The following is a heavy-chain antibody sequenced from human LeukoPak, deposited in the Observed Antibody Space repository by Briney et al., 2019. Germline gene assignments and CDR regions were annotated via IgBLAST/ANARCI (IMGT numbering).Heavy chain of an antibody. V-gene: IGHV3-23*01. Sequence: PGGSLRLSCAASGFTFNSYAMSWVRQAPGKGLEWVSAISGSGGRTYYADSVKGRFTISRDNSKKTLYLQMNSLRAEDTAVYYCAKGGFIMDGSGNTWYYYYMDVWGKGTTVTVSS. D-gene: IGHD3-10*01. J-gene: IGHJ6*03. CDR1: GFTFNSYA. CDR3: AKGGFIMDGSGNTWYYYYMDV. CDR2: ISGSGGRT.